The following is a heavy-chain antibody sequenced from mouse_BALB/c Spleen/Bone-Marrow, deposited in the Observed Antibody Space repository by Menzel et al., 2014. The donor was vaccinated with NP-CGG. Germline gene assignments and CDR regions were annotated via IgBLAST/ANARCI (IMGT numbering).Heavy chain of an antibody. CDR1: GFAFSRYD. CDR2: ITNGGDNT. J-gene: IGHJ4*01. Sequence: EVKLVESGGGLVKPGGSLKLSCAASGFAFSRYDMSWARQTPEKRLEWVAYITNGGDNTYYPDTVKGRFTISRDNAKNTLYLQMSSLKSEDTAMYYCVRHKNYYTMDYWGQGTSVTVSS. V-gene: IGHV5-12-1*01. CDR3: VRHKNYYTMDY.